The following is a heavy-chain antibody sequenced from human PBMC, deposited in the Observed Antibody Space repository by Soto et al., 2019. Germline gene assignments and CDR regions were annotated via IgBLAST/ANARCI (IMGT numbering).Heavy chain of an antibody. CDR1: GFSLSTSGMC. J-gene: IGHJ6*02. D-gene: IGHD3-10*01. V-gene: IGHV2-70*01. CDR3: ARVNHYYGSGSYYYYGMDV. Sequence: SGPTLVNPTQTLTLTCTFSGFSLSTSGMCVSWIRQPPGKALEWLALIDWDDDKYYSTSLKTRLTISKDTSKNQVVLTMTNMDPVDTATYYCARVNHYYGSGSYYYYGMDVWGQGTTVTVSS. CDR2: IDWDDDK.